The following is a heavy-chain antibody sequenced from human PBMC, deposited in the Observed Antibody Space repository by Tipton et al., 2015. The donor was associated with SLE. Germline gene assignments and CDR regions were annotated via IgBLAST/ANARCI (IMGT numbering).Heavy chain of an antibody. CDR2: INPNSGGT. Sequence: QVQLVQSGAEVKKPGASVKVSCKASGYTFTGYYMHWVRQAPGQGLEWMGWINPNSGGTNYAQKFQGRVTMTRDTSISTAYMELSSLRSEDTAVYYCARRGMGPPDYYGSGLYYWGQGTLVTVSS. D-gene: IGHD3-10*01. V-gene: IGHV1-2*02. J-gene: IGHJ4*02. CDR1: GYTFTGYY. CDR3: ARRGMGPPDYYGSGLYY.